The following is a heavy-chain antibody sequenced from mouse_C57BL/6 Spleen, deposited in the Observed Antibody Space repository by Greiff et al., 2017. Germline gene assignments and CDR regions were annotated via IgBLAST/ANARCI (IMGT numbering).Heavy chain of an antibody. J-gene: IGHJ4*01. V-gene: IGHV1-61*01. Sequence: VQLQQPGAELVRPGSSVKLSCKASGYTFTSYWMDWVKQRPGQGLEWIGNIYPSDSETHYNQKFKDKATLTVDKSSSTAYMQLSSLTSEDSAVYYCARGYYGNYDAMDYWGQGTSVTVSS. CDR1: GYTFTSYW. CDR2: IYPSDSET. CDR3: ARGYYGNYDAMDY. D-gene: IGHD2-1*01.